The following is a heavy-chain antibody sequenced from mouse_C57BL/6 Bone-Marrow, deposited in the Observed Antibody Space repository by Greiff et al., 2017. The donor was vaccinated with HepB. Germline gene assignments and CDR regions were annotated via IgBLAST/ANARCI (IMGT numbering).Heavy chain of an antibody. CDR1: GYTFTDYN. J-gene: IGHJ3*01. CDR3: ARSGYYGSSRWFAY. V-gene: IGHV1-18*01. Sequence: EVKLVESGPELVKPGASVKIPCKASGYTFTDYNMDWVKQSHGKSLEWIGDINPNNGGTIYNQKFKGKATLTVDKSSSTAYMELRSLTSEDTAVYYCARSGYYGSSRWFAYWGQGTLVTVSA. D-gene: IGHD1-1*01. CDR2: INPNNGGT.